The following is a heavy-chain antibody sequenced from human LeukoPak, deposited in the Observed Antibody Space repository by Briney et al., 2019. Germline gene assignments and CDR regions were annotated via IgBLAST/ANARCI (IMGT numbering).Heavy chain of an antibody. Sequence: GGSLRLSCAASGFTFSRHSMNWVRQAPGKGLEWVSSIDTSSSYIYYADSVKGRFTISRDNAKNSLYLQMNSLRAEDTAVYYCAKVSPHMNDYWGQGTLVTVSS. CDR3: AKVSPHMNDY. CDR1: GFTFSRHS. V-gene: IGHV3-21*04. CDR2: IDTSSSYI. J-gene: IGHJ4*02.